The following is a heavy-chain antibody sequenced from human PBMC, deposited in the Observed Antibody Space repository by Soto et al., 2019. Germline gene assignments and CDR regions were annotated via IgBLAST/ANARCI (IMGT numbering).Heavy chain of an antibody. D-gene: IGHD3-16*01. V-gene: IGHV1-18*01. J-gene: IGHJ6*02. CDR2: INGYNGNT. CDR1: GYSFTSYA. Sequence: QVQLVQSGAEVKKPGASVKVSCKASGYSFTSYAISWVRQAPGQGLEWMGWINGYNGNTNHAQKLQGRVTMSTDTSTSTAYMELRSLRSDDSAVYYCARMGDVPYYYYGMDVWGQGTTVTVSS. CDR3: ARMGDVPYYYYGMDV.